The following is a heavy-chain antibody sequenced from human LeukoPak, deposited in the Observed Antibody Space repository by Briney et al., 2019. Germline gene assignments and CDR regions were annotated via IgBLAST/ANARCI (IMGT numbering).Heavy chain of an antibody. Sequence: GGSLRLSCAASGFAFSSYAMSWVCQAPGKGLEWVSVISGSGGSTYYADSVKGRFTISRDNSKNTLYLQMNSLRAEDTAVYYCAKDPWQWLSRVYWGQGTLVTVSS. CDR3: AKDPWQWLSRVY. D-gene: IGHD6-19*01. CDR2: ISGSGGST. CDR1: GFAFSSYA. V-gene: IGHV3-23*01. J-gene: IGHJ4*02.